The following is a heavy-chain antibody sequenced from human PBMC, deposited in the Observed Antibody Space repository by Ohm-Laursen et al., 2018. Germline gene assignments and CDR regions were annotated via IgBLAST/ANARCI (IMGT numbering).Heavy chain of an antibody. CDR2: IRSSGSTI. J-gene: IGHJ6*02. D-gene: IGHD5-12*01. CDR1: GFTFSSYE. CDR3: AREGGYDSPGNYYGMDV. V-gene: IGHV3-48*03. Sequence: SLRLSCAASGFTFSSYEMNWVRQAPGKGLEWISSIRSSGSTIYYADSVKGRFTISRDNAKNSLYLQMTSLTAEDTAVYYCAREGGYDSPGNYYGMDVWGQGTTVTVSS.